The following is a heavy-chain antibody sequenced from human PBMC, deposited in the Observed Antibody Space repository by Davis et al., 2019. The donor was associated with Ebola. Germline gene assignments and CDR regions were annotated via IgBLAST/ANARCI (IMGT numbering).Heavy chain of an antibody. D-gene: IGHD3-3*01. CDR2: ISSSSSYI. Sequence: ESLKISCAASGFTFSSYTMNWVRQAPGKGLEWVSSISSSSSYIYYTDSLKGRFTISRDNAKNSLYLQMNSLRAEDTAVYYCARDLLEPEYYYYGMDVWGKGTTVTVSS. J-gene: IGHJ6*04. CDR1: GFTFSSYT. CDR3: ARDLLEPEYYYYGMDV. V-gene: IGHV3-21*01.